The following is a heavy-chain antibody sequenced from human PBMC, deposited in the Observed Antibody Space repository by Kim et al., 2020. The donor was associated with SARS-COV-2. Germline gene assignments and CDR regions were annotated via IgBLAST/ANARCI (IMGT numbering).Heavy chain of an antibody. J-gene: IGHJ4*02. CDR3: ASGYYDSSFDY. CDR1: GGTFSSYA. D-gene: IGHD3-22*01. Sequence: SVKVSCKASGGTFSSYAISWVRQAPGQGLAWMGGTIPIFGTPNYAHKFQGRVTITADESTSTRYMELSSLRSEDTAVYYCASGYYDSSFDYWGQGTLVT. CDR2: TIPIFGTP. V-gene: IGHV1-69*13.